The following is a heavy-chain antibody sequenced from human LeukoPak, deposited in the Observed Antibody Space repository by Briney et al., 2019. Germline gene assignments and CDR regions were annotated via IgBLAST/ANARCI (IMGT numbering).Heavy chain of an antibody. CDR1: GFTVSSNY. CDR2: IYSGGNT. Sequence: GGSLRLSCAASGFTVSSNYMSWVRQAPGKGLEWVSVIYSGGNTYYADSVKGRFTISRDNSKNTLYLQMNSLRAEDTAVYYCAKGPKAYYYDSSGSEYFQHWGQGTLVTVSS. V-gene: IGHV3-66*01. CDR3: AKGPKAYYYDSSGSEYFQH. D-gene: IGHD3-22*01. J-gene: IGHJ1*01.